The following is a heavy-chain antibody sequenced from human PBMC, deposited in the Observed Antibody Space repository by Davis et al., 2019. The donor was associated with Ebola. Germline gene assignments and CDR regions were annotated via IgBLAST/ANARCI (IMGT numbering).Heavy chain of an antibody. Sequence: SETLSLTCTVSGGSISSYYWSWIRQLPGKGLEWIGYIYYSGSTNYNPSLKSRVTISVDTSKNQFSLKLSSVTAADTAVYYCARHAWYCSSTSCINWFDPWGQGTLVTVS. J-gene: IGHJ5*02. CDR2: IYYSGST. V-gene: IGHV4-59*08. D-gene: IGHD2-2*01. CDR3: ARHAWYCSSTSCINWFDP. CDR1: GGSISSYY.